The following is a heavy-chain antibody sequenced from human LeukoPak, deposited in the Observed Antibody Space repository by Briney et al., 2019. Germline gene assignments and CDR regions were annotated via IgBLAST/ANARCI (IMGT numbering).Heavy chain of an antibody. V-gene: IGHV3-7*01. Sequence: PGGSLRLSCAASGFTFNKYWMTWVRQAPGKGLEWLANIKQDGSDKHYVNFVKGRFTISRDNAKNSVYLQLNSLRDEDTAIYYCTRENWGPDYWGQGTLVTVSS. CDR2: IKQDGSDK. J-gene: IGHJ4*02. D-gene: IGHD7-27*01. CDR3: TRENWGPDY. CDR1: GFTFNKYW.